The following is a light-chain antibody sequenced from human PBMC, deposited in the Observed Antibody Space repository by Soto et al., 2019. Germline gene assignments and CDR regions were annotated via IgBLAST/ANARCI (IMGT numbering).Light chain of an antibody. CDR2: GAS. CDR1: QSISNY. V-gene: IGKV1-39*01. J-gene: IGKJ2*01. CDR3: QQSYSTPYT. Sequence: DIQMTQSPSSLSASVGDRVIITCRASQSISNYLNWFQQKPGKAPKLLIFGASRLQSGVPSRFSGSVSVTDFTLTITSLQPEDFATYSCQQSYSTPYTFCQGT.